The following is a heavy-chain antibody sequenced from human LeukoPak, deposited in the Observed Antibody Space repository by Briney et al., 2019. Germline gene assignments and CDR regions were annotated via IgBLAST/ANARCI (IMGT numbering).Heavy chain of an antibody. V-gene: IGHV4-30-4*07. D-gene: IGHD5-24*01. CDR3: AKMSTAEVCFDY. CDR1: GGSISSGGYS. Sequence: SQTLSLTCTVSGGSISSGGYSWSWIRQPPGKGLEWIGYISYSGSTYYNPSLKSRVTMSLDTSKNQFSLKLSSVTAADTAVYYCAKMSTAEVCFDYWGQETLVTVSS. J-gene: IGHJ4*02. CDR2: ISYSGST.